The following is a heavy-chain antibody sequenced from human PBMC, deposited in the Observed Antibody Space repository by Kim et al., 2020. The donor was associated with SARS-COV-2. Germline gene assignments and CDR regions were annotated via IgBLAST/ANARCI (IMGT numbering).Heavy chain of an antibody. CDR3: ARDLKFQPLLPTAYGMDV. D-gene: IGHD3-22*01. V-gene: IGHV1-18*04. J-gene: IGHJ6*02. CDR1: GYTFTSYG. CDR2: ISAYNGNT. Sequence: ASVKVSCKASGYTFTSYGISWVRQAPGQGLEWMGWISAYNGNTNYAQKLQGRVTMTTDTSTSTAYMELRSLRSDDTAVYYCARDLKFQPLLPTAYGMDVWGQGTTVTVSS.